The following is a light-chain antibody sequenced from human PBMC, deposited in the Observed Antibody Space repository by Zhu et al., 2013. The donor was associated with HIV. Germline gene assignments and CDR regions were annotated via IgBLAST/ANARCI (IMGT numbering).Light chain of an antibody. CDR3: QSYDSTLSGSGV. CDR1: NSNIGAGYD. V-gene: IGLV1-40*01. Sequence: QSVLTQPPSVSAAPGQKVTISCTGSNSNIGAGYDVHWYQQLPGTAPKLLIYGNSNRPSGVPDRFSGSKSGTSASLAITGLQAEDEADYYCQSYDSTLSGSGVFGGGTKLTVL. J-gene: IGLJ2*01. CDR2: GNS.